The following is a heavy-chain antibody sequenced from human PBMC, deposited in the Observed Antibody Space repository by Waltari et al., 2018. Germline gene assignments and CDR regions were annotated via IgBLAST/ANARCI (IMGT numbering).Heavy chain of an antibody. CDR3: ARDGTSSSGYSRLYYYYYYMDV. J-gene: IGHJ6*03. CDR2: IKQDGSEK. Sequence: EVQLVESGGGLVQPGGSLRLSCAASGFTFSSYWMSWVRQAPGKGLEWVANIKQDGSEKYYVDSVKGRFTISRDNAKNSLYLQMNSLRAEDTAVYYCARDGTSSSGYSRLYYYYYYMDVWGKGTTVTVSS. CDR1: GFTFSSYW. V-gene: IGHV3-7*01. D-gene: IGHD3-22*01.